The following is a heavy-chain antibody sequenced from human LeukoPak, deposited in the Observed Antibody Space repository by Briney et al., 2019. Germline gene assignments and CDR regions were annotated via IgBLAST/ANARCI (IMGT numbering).Heavy chain of an antibody. J-gene: IGHJ3*02. CDR2: IYTSGTT. CDR1: GGSVRRGNYY. V-gene: IGHV4-61*02. D-gene: IGHD2-2*01. Sequence: SQTLSLTCTVSGGSVRRGNYYWTWIRQPAGSGLEWIGRIYTSGTTNYNPSLRTRVTISVNASRNQFSLNLSSVTAADTAVYYCARVNIVVVPAAIDAFDIWGQGTMVTVSS. CDR3: ARVNIVVVPAAIDAFDI.